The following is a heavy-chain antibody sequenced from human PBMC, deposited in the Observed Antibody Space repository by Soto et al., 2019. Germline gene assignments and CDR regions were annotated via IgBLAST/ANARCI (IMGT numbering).Heavy chain of an antibody. Sequence: PGESLKISCKGSGYSFAGYWITWVRQKPLKGLEWMGRIDPSDSQTYYSPSFRGHVTISATKSITTVFLQWSSLRASDTAMYYCARQIYDSDTGPNFQYYFDSWGQGTPVTVSS. J-gene: IGHJ4*02. CDR1: GYSFAGYW. CDR2: IDPSDSQT. D-gene: IGHD3-22*01. V-gene: IGHV5-10-1*01. CDR3: ARQIYDSDTGPNFQYYFDS.